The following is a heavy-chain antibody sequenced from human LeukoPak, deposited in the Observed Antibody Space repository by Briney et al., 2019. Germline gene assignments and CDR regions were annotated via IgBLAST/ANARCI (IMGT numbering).Heavy chain of an antibody. CDR3: AKGYWSGYSFDNWFDP. CDR2: IRYDGSNK. J-gene: IGHJ5*02. V-gene: IGHV3-30*02. CDR1: GFTFSNYG. D-gene: IGHD3-3*01. Sequence: GGSLRLSCAASGFTFSNYGMHWVRQAPGKGLEWVAFIRYDGSNKYYGDSVKGRFTISRENAKNTLYLQMNSLRAEDTAVYYCAKGYWSGYSFDNWFDPWGQGTLVTVSS.